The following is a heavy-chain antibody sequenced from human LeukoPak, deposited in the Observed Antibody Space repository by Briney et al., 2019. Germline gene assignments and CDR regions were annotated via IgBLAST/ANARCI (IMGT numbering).Heavy chain of an antibody. J-gene: IGHJ5*02. D-gene: IGHD6-13*01. Sequence: GGSLRLSCAASGFTFSSYGMHWVRQAPGKGLEWVAVIWYDGSNKYYADSVKGRFTISRDNSKNTLYLQMNSLRAEDTAVYYCARAGAAAGSFDPWGQGTLDTVSS. V-gene: IGHV3-33*01. CDR2: IWYDGSNK. CDR1: GFTFSSYG. CDR3: ARAGAAAGSFDP.